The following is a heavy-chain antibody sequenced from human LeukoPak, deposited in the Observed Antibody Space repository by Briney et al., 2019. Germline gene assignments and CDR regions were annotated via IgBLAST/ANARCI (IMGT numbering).Heavy chain of an antibody. CDR1: GFTFSSYS. CDR2: ISNSSYI. V-gene: IGHV3-21*01. J-gene: IGHJ4*02. D-gene: IGHD3-10*01. CDR3: AVTRGITMVRGVTYYFDY. Sequence: GGSLRLSCAASGFTFSSYSMNWVRQAPGKGLEWVSSISNSSYIYYPDPVKGRFTIYRDNAKNSLYLKMNSLRAEDTAVYYCAVTRGITMVRGVTYYFDYWGQGTLVTVSS.